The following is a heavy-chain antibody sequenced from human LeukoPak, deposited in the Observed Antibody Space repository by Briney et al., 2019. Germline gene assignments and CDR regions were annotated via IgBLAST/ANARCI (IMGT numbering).Heavy chain of an antibody. CDR1: VYTFTNYG. D-gene: IGHD2-8*01. CDR3: ARVVGYCTNGVCLPEY. CDR2: ISAYNGNT. V-gene: IGHV1-18*01. Sequence: GASVKVSCKASVYTFTNYGIRWVRQAPGQGLEWMGWISAYNGNTNYAQKIQGRVTMTTDTSTSTAYMELRSLRSDDTAVYYCARVVGYCTNGVCLPEYWGQGTLVTVSS. J-gene: IGHJ4*02.